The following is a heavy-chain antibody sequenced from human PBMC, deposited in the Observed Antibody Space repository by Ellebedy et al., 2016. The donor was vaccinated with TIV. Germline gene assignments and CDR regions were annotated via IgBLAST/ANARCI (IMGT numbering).Heavy chain of an antibody. J-gene: IGHJ4*02. Sequence: AASVKVSCKASGYTFTSYTMHWVRQAPGQRLEWMGWINAVNGNTKYSQKFQGRVTITRDTSASTAYMELSSLRSEDTAVYYCARPGGCSGGNCYDYWGQGTLVTVSS. CDR1: GYTFTSYT. V-gene: IGHV1-3*01. D-gene: IGHD2-15*01. CDR3: ARPGGCSGGNCYDY. CDR2: INAVNGNT.